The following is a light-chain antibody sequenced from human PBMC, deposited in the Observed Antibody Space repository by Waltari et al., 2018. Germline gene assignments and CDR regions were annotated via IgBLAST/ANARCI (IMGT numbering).Light chain of an antibody. V-gene: IGLV2-8*01. CDR3: SSFAGSTNWV. Sequence: QSALTQPPSASGSPGQSVTISCTGTSSDIGGYNYVSWYQQHPGKAPKLMIYEVTKRPSGVPDRFSASKSGNTASLTVSGLQAEDESDYFCSSFAGSTNWVFGGGTNLTVL. J-gene: IGLJ3*02. CDR1: SSDIGGYNY. CDR2: EVT.